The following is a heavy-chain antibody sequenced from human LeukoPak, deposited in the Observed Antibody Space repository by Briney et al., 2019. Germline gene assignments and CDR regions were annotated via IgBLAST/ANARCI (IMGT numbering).Heavy chain of an antibody. V-gene: IGHV3-74*01. CDR3: ATGSGDY. CDR2: INRDGGST. CDR1: GFTSRSYW. J-gene: IGHJ4*02. Sequence: GGSLRLSCAASGFTSRSYWMHSVRQAPGKGLLWVSGINRDGGSTSYAASVKGRSTSSRDIAKNTLYPQMTRLRAEDTAVDYCATGSGDYWGQRTLVTASS.